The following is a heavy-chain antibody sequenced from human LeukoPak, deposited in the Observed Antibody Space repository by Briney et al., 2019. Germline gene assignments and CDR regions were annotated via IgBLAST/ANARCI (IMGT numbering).Heavy chain of an antibody. CDR3: ARPQVVRGVINWFDP. J-gene: IGHJ5*02. CDR2: IYPGDSDT. V-gene: IGHV5-51*01. CDR1: GYTFPRYW. D-gene: IGHD3-10*01. Sequence: GESLKISCKGSGYTFPRYWIGWVRQMPGKGLEGMGIIYPGDSDTRYSPSFQGQVTISADKSISTAYLQWSSLKASDTAMYYCARPQVVRGVINWFDPWGQGTLVTVSS.